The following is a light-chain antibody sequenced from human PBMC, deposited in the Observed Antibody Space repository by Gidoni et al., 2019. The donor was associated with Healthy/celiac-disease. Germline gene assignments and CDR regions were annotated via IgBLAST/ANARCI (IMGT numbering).Light chain of an antibody. Sequence: QSALTQPASVSGSPVQSITIACTGTSSDVGGYNYVSWYQQPPGKAPKLMIYEVSNRPSGVSNRFSGSKSGNTASLTIAGLQAEDEADYYCSSYTSSSTLVFGGGTKLTVL. CDR2: EVS. V-gene: IGLV2-14*01. CDR3: SSYTSSSTLV. J-gene: IGLJ2*01. CDR1: SSDVGGYNY.